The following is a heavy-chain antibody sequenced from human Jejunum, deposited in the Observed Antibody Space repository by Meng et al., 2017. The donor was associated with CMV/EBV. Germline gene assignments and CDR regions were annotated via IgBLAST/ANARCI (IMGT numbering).Heavy chain of an antibody. CDR2: IKSKTDGGTT. J-gene: IGHJ4*02. CDR3: TTDLWRLVELAWSGGLPAY. V-gene: IGHV3-15*01. Sequence: SLSHAWMSWVRQAPGKGLEWVGLIKSKTDGGTTAYAAPAKGRFTISRDDSRNTLYLQMNGLKAEDTAVYYCTTDLWRLVELAWSGGLPAYWGQGTLVTV. CDR1: SLSHAW. D-gene: IGHD3-10*01.